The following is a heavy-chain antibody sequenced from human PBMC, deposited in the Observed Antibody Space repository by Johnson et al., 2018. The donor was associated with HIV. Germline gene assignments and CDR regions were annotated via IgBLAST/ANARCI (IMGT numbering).Heavy chain of an antibody. Sequence: EQLVESGGGLVKPGGSLRLSCAASGFSFDDFGMSWVRQAPGKGLEWVSGINWNGGSTGYADSVKGRFTISRDNAKNSLYLQMNSLRAEDTAVYYCARAAYYYDTSGYYGAFDIWGQGTMVTVSS. J-gene: IGHJ3*02. CDR2: INWNGGST. D-gene: IGHD3-22*01. V-gene: IGHV3-20*04. CDR1: GFSFDDFG. CDR3: ARAAYYYDTSGYYGAFDI.